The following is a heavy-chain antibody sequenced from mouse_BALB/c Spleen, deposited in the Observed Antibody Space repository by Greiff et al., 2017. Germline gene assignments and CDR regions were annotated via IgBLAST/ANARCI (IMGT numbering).Heavy chain of an antibody. CDR1: GYSITSDYA. D-gene: IGHD2-3*01. Sequence: EVQGVESGPGLVKPSQSLSLTCTVTGYSITSDYAWNWIRQFPGNKLEWMGYINYSGSTSYNPSLKSRISITRDTSKNQFFLQLNSVTTEDTATYYCARGDGYLYYFDYWGQGTTLTVSS. CDR2: INYSGST. V-gene: IGHV3-2*02. CDR3: ARGDGYLYYFDY. J-gene: IGHJ2*01.